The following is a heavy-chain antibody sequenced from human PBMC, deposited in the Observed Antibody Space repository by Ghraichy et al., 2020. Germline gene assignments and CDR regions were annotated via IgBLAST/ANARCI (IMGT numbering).Heavy chain of an antibody. CDR2: IKQDGSEQ. CDR1: GFTFSSYW. D-gene: IGHD6-19*01. J-gene: IGHJ4*02. V-gene: IGHV3-7*01. CDR3: ARDQSIAVAGTGFDY. Sequence: GGSLRLSCAASGFTFSSYWMSWVRQAPGKGLEWVANIKQDGSEQYYVDSVKGRFTISRDNTKNSLYLLMNSLRAEDTALYYCARDQSIAVAGTGFDYWGQGTLVTVSS.